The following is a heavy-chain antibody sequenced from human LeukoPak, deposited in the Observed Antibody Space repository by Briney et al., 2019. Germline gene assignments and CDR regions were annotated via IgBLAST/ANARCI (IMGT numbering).Heavy chain of an antibody. V-gene: IGHV1-18*01. J-gene: IGHJ4*02. CDR2: ISAYNGNT. CDR3: ARIVVVTAAMPWGSEADY. D-gene: IGHD2-2*01. Sequence: ASVKVSCKASGYTFTSYGISWVRQAPGQGLEWMGWISAYNGNTNYAQKLQGRVTMTTDTSTSTAYMELRSLRSDDTAVYYCARIVVVTAAMPWGSEADYWGQGTLVTVSS. CDR1: GYTFTSYG.